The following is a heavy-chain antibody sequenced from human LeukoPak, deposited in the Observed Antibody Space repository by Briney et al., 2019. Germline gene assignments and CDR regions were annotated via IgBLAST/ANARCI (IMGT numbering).Heavy chain of an antibody. V-gene: IGHV4-59*08. Sequence: SETLSLTCTVSGGSISSDYWSWIRQPPGKGLEWIGYIYYSGSTNYNPSLKSRVTMSIDSSKNQFSLNVRSVTAADTAHYYCARAEINDYNRYWGQGILVMVSS. CDR3: ARAEINDYNRY. CDR1: GGSISSDY. CDR2: IYYSGST. J-gene: IGHJ4*02. D-gene: IGHD5-24*01.